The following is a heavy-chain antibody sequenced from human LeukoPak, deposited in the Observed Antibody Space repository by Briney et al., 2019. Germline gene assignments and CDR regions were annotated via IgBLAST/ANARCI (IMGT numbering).Heavy chain of an antibody. J-gene: IGHJ4*02. CDR2: IKHDGSDK. D-gene: IGHD3-10*01. CDR3: ARGGHRQKEF. V-gene: IGHV3-7*01. Sequence: GGSLRLSCSASGFTFSNYWMTWVRQSPGKGLEWVAIIKHDGSDKYCVDSVKGRFTISRDNAKNSLYLQMSSLRAEDTAVYYCARGGHRQKEFWGQGTLVTVSA. CDR1: GFTFSNYW.